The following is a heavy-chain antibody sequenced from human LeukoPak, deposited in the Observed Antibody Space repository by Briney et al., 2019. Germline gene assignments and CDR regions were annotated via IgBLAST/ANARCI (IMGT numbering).Heavy chain of an antibody. Sequence: GASLKISCAASGFTFSNYGMNWVRQAPGKGLEWGSLTDTSGRYVYYGDSVKGRFTISRDNAKNLLFLQMNGLRAEDTALYYCARGRSITLLRGVAMSDGFDIWGQGAMVAVSS. CDR3: ARGRSITLLRGVAMSDGFDI. J-gene: IGHJ3*02. D-gene: IGHD3-10*01. CDR1: GFTFSNYG. CDR2: TDTSGRYV. V-gene: IGHV3-21*06.